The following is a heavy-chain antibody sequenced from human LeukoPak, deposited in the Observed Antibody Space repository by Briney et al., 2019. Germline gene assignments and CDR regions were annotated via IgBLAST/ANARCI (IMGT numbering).Heavy chain of an antibody. CDR1: GFTFSNYE. CDR3: ATSRGSFFRWFQH. Sequence: PGGSLRLSCSASGFTFSNYEMNWVRQAPGKGLEWVSYIASSGSTIYYADSVKGRFTISRDNAKSSLYLQMNSLRADDTAVYYCATSRGSFFRWFQHWGQGTLVTVSS. J-gene: IGHJ1*01. V-gene: IGHV3-48*03. D-gene: IGHD3-22*01. CDR2: IASSGSTI.